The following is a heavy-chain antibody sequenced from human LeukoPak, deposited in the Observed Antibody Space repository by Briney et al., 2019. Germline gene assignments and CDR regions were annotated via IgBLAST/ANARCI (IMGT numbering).Heavy chain of an antibody. CDR3: ARDQGIHYYDSSGYYYGDY. Sequence: ASVKVSCKASGYTFTSYYMHWVRQAPGQGLEWMGWINPNSGGTNYAQKFQGRVTMTRDTSISTAYMELSRLRSDDTAVYYCARDQGIHYYDSSGYYYGDYWGQGTLVTVSS. CDR2: INPNSGGT. CDR1: GYTFTSYY. J-gene: IGHJ4*02. D-gene: IGHD3-22*01. V-gene: IGHV1-2*02.